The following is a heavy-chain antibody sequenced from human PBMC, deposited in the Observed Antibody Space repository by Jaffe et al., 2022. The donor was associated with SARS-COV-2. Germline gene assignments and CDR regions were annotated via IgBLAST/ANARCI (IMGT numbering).Heavy chain of an antibody. V-gene: IGHV3-23*01. CDR2: ISGNGADT. J-gene: IGHJ4*02. CDR3: ARRNYSSGAFDF. D-gene: IGHD3-10*01. CDR1: GFTFSSYA. Sequence: EVQLLESGGGLVQPGGSLRLSCAASGFTFSSYAMSWVRQAPGKGLKWVSSISGNGADTYSADSVKGRFTISRDNSKNTLYLQMNSLRAEDTALYYCARRNYSSGAFDFWGQGTLVTVSS.